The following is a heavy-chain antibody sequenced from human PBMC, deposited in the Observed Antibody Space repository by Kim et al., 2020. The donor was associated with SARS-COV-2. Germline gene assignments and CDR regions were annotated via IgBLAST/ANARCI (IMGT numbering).Heavy chain of an antibody. CDR1: GFTFSSYD. CDR3: ARASSDWAFDY. Sequence: GGSLRLSCAASGFTFSSYDMHWVRQATGKGLEWVSAIGTAGDTYYPGSVKGRFTISRDNAKNSLYLHMNSLRAGDTAVYYCARASSDWAFDYWGQGTLGT. J-gene: IGHJ4*02. V-gene: IGHV3-13*01. CDR2: IGTAGDT. D-gene: IGHD6-25*01.